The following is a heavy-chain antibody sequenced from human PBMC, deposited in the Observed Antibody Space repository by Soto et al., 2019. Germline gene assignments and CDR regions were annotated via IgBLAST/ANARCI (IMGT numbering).Heavy chain of an antibody. CDR3: ARGPYYFDY. V-gene: IGHV4-59*12. J-gene: IGHJ4*02. CDR1: GGSISSYY. Sequence: PSETLSLSYTVSGGSISSYYWSWIRQPPGKGLEWFGYIYYSGSTNYNPSLKSRVTISVDTSKNQFSLKLSSVTAADTAVYYCARGPYYFDYWGQGTLVTVSS. CDR2: IYYSGST.